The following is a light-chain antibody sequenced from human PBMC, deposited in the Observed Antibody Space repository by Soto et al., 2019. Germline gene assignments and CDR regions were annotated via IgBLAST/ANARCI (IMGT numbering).Light chain of an antibody. J-gene: IGLJ2*01. Sequence: QSVLTQPPSASGTPGQRVTISCSGSSSSIGSNYVYWYQQFPGTTPKVLIYRNDQRPSGVPDRFSGYKSGTSASLAISGLRSEDEADYYCAAWDGSLSSVLFGGGTKLTVL. CDR3: AAWDGSLSSVL. V-gene: IGLV1-47*01. CDR1: SSSIGSNY. CDR2: RND.